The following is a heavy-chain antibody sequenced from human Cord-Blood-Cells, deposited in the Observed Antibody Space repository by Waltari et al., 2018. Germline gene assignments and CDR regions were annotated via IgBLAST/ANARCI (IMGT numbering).Heavy chain of an antibody. CDR3: ARKYSYGYDFDY. CDR2: LYSGGSK. J-gene: IGHJ4*02. Sequence: EVQLVESGGGLIQPGGSLRLSCAASGFTVSSNYMSWVRQAPGKGLEWVSVLYSGGSKYYADCVEGRCTISRDSSTNTLYLQMNSLRAENTVVYYCARKYSYGYDFDYWGPGTLVTVSS. D-gene: IGHD5-18*01. CDR1: GFTVSSNY. V-gene: IGHV3-53*01.